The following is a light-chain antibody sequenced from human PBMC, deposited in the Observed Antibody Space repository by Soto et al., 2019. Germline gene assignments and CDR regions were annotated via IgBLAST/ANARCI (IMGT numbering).Light chain of an antibody. CDR1: SGSIASNF. V-gene: IGLV6-57*01. CDR2: EDK. J-gene: IGLJ2*01. Sequence: NFMLTQPHAVSESPGKTVTISCTRSSGSIASNFVQWYQQRPGSSPTTVIYEDKQSPSEVPDRFSGSIDSSSNSASLTISGLKTEDEADYYCQSYDSTIQVFGGGTKLTVL. CDR3: QSYDSTIQV.